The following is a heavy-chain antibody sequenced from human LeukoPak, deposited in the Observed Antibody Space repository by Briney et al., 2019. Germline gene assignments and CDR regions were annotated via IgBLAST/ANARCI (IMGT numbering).Heavy chain of an antibody. CDR3: ARVQGFGELYY. CDR2: INPSGGST. J-gene: IGHJ4*02. Sequence: ASVKVSCKASGYTFTSYYMHWVRQAPGQGLEWMGIINPSGGSTSYAQKFQGRVTMTRDTSTSTAYMELRSLRSDDTAVYYCARVQGFGELYYWGQGTLVTVSS. CDR1: GYTFTSYY. V-gene: IGHV1-46*01. D-gene: IGHD3-10*01.